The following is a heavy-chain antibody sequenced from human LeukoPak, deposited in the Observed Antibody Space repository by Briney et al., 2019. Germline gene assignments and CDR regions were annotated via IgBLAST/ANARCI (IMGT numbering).Heavy chain of an antibody. J-gene: IGHJ3*02. V-gene: IGHV1-69*06. D-gene: IGHD3-9*01. CDR3: ASNYDILTGYSPAFDI. CDR2: IIPIFGTA. CDR1: GGTFSSYA. Sequence: GASVKVSCKASGGTFSSYAISWVRQASGQGLEWMGGIIPIFGTANYAQKFQGRVTITADKSTSTAYMELSSLRSEDTAVYYCASNYDILTGYSPAFDIWGQGTMVTVSS.